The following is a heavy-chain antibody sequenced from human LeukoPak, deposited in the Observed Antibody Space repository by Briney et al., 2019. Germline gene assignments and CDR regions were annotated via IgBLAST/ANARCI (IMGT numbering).Heavy chain of an antibody. D-gene: IGHD6-13*01. J-gene: IGHJ3*02. CDR3: AKDFNSSWYLDAFDI. CDR2: ISGSGGST. CDR1: GFTFRSYA. V-gene: IGHV3-23*01. Sequence: PGGSLRLSCAASGFTFRSYAMSWVRQAPGKGLEWGSGISGSGGSTYYADSVEGRFTISRDNSKNTLYLQMNDLRAEDTVVYYCAKDFNSSWYLDAFDIWGQGTMVTVSS.